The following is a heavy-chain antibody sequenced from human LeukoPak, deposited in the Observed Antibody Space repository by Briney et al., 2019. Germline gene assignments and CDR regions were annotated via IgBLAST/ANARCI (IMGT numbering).Heavy chain of an antibody. CDR1: GYTFTSYY. J-gene: IGHJ4*02. Sequence: ASVKVPCKASGYTFTSYYMHWVRQAPGQGLEWMGIINPSGGSTSYAQKFQGRVTMTRDMSTSTVYMELSSLRSDDTAVYYCARVLWFGELPFDYWGQGTLVTVSS. CDR2: INPSGGST. V-gene: IGHV1-46*01. CDR3: ARVLWFGELPFDY. D-gene: IGHD3-10*01.